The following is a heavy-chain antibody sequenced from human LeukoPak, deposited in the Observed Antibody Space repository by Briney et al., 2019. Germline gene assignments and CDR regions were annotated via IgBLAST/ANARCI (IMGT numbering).Heavy chain of an antibody. V-gene: IGHV3-30-3*01. D-gene: IGHD6-6*01. CDR3: ARPPIAARPDNYYYYYYMDV. J-gene: IGHJ6*03. CDR1: GFTFSSYA. CDR2: ISYDGSNK. Sequence: PGGFLRLSCAASGFTFSSYAMHWVRQAPGKGLEWVAVISYDGSNKYYADSVKGRFTISRGNSKNTLYLQMNSLRAEDTAVYYCARPPIAARPDNYYYYYYMDVWGKGTTVTVSS.